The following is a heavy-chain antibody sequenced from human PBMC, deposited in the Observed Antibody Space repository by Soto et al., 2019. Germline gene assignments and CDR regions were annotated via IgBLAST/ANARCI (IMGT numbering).Heavy chain of an antibody. D-gene: IGHD2-2*01. J-gene: IGHJ3*02. Sequence: GASVKVSCKASGYTFTSYYMHWVRQAPGQGLEWMGIISAYNGNTNYAQKLQGRVTMTTDTSTSTAYMELRSLRSDDTAVYYCASRGADCSSTSCYSLDPFDAFDIWGQGTMVTVSS. V-gene: IGHV1-18*04. CDR3: ASRGADCSSTSCYSLDPFDAFDI. CDR1: GYTFTSYY. CDR2: ISAYNGNT.